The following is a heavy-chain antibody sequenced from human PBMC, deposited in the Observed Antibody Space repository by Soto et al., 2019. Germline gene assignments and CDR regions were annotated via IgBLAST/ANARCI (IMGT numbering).Heavy chain of an antibody. J-gene: IGHJ6*03. V-gene: IGHV1-3*01. CDR3: AKGGDMVAGSPPGGYYYYMDV. CDR1: GYTFTSYA. Sequence: QVQLVQSGAEVKKPGASVKVSCKASGYTFTSYAMHWVRQAPGQRLEWMGWINAGNGNTKYSQKFQGSVTITRDTSASTAYLEVRSMRSEDTAVYYCAKGGDMVAGSPPGGYYYYMDVWGKGTTVTVSS. CDR2: INAGNGNT. D-gene: IGHD5-12*01.